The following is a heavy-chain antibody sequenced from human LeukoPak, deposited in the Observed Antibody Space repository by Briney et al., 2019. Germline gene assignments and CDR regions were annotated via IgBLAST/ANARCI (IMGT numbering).Heavy chain of an antibody. CDR1: GGSFSGYY. J-gene: IGHJ4*02. D-gene: IGHD3-3*01. V-gene: IGHV4-34*01. CDR2: INHSGST. Sequence: SETLSLTCAVYGGSFSGYYWNWIRQPPGKGLEWIGEINHSGSTNYNPSLKSRVTISVDTSKNQFSLKLSSVTAADTAVYYCARRGRFLEWLFDYWGQGTLVTVSS. CDR3: ARRGRFLEWLFDY.